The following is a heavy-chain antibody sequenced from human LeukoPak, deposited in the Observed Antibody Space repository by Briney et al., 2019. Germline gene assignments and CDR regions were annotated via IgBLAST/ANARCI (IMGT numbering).Heavy chain of an antibody. CDR3: AKVPQRTTVKDFDY. Sequence: QAGGSLRHSCAASGFTFSSYAMSWVRQAPGKGLEWVSAISGSGGSTYYADSVKGRFTISRDNSKNTLYLQMNSLRAEDTAVYYCAKVPQRTTVKDFDYWGQGTLVTVSS. CDR2: ISGSGGST. CDR1: GFTFSSYA. V-gene: IGHV3-23*01. D-gene: IGHD4-17*01. J-gene: IGHJ4*02.